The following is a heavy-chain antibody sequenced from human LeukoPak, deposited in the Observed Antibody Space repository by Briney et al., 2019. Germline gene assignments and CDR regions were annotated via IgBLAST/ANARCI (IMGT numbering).Heavy chain of an antibody. CDR1: GYTFTSYA. J-gene: IGHJ5*02. CDR3: ARKWFGESPFDP. D-gene: IGHD3-10*01. CDR2: INAGNGNT. V-gene: IGHV1-3*01. Sequence: ASVKVSCKASGYTFTSYAMHWVRQAPGQRPEWMGWINAGNGNTKYSQKFQGRVTITRDTSASTAYMELSSLRSEDTAVYYCARKWFGESPFDPWGQGTLVTVSS.